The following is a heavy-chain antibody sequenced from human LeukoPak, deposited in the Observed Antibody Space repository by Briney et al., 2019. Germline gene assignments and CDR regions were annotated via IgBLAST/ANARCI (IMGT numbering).Heavy chain of an antibody. V-gene: IGHV4-31*03. CDR3: ARDGPGSSSWYWFDP. D-gene: IGHD6-13*01. J-gene: IGHJ5*02. Sequence: SETLSLTCTVSGGSISSGGYYWSWIRQHPGKGLEWIGYIYYSGSTYYNPPLKSRVTISVDTSKNQFSLKLSSVTAADTAVYYCARDGPGSSSWYWFDPWGQGTLVTVSS. CDR2: IYYSGST. CDR1: GGSISSGGYY.